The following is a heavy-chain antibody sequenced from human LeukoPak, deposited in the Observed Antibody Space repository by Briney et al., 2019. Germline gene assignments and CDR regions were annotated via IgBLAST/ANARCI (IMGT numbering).Heavy chain of an antibody. D-gene: IGHD5/OR15-5a*01. CDR3: AKTIASLGSGAKYFDP. Sequence: GESLKISCKASGYSFTNYWIAWVRQKPGKGLEWMGIMHPGESEINYSPSFEGQVTISADTSISTAYLEWYSLKASDSAIYYCAKTIASLGSGAKYFDPWGQGTMITVSS. CDR2: MHPGESEI. J-gene: IGHJ5*02. V-gene: IGHV5-51*01. CDR1: GYSFTNYW.